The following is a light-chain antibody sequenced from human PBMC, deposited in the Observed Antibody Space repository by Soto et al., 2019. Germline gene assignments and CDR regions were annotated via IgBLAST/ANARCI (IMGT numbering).Light chain of an antibody. V-gene: IGLV1-44*01. J-gene: IGLJ3*02. CDR1: SSNIGRET. CDR3: SSNEGGDNWV. CDR2: RNN. Sequence: QSVLTQPPSASGTPGQRVTMSCSGSSSNIGRETVNWYQQLPGTAPKLLIYRNNQRPSGVPDRFSGSKSGKTASLTVHGLQAEDEADYYCSSNEGGDNWVFGGGTKLTVL.